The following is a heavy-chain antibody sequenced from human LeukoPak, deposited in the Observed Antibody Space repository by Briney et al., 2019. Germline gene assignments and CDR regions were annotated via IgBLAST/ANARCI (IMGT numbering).Heavy chain of an antibody. CDR3: AKVASWPGNYFDY. J-gene: IGHJ4*02. V-gene: IGHV3-53*01. D-gene: IGHD2-15*01. CDR2: IYTGGTT. Sequence: GGSLRLSCAVSGFTVSSNYMSWVRQAPGKGLEWVSVIYTGGTTYYADSVKGRFTISRDNSKNTLYLQMNSLRAEDTAVYYCAKVASWPGNYFDYWGQGTLVTVSS. CDR1: GFTVSSNY.